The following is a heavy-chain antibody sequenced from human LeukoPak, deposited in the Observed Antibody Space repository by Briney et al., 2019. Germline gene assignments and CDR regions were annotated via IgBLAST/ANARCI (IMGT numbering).Heavy chain of an antibody. V-gene: IGHV3-30*02. CDR2: IRSDGSIK. J-gene: IGHJ4*02. CDR3: AKDEVFSSAWYFDY. Sequence: GGSLRLSCAASGFTFSSYGMHWVRQAPGKGLEWVAFIRSDGSIKYYTESVKGRFTISRDNSKNTLYLQMNSLRAEDTAVYYCAKDEVFSSAWYFDYWGQGTLVTVSS. D-gene: IGHD6-19*01. CDR1: GFTFSSYG.